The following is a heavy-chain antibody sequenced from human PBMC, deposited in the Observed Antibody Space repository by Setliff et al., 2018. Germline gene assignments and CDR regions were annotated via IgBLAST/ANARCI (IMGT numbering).Heavy chain of an antibody. CDR1: GGSISSSSYY. D-gene: IGHD6-13*01. Sequence: TSETLSLTCTVSGGSISSSSYYWGWIRQPPGKGLEWIGSIYYSGSTYYNPSLKSRVTISVDTSKNQFSLKLSSVTAADTAVYYCARRGRGSSWFDTLFDYWGQGTLVTVSS. CDR2: IYYSGST. J-gene: IGHJ4*02. V-gene: IGHV4-39*01. CDR3: ARRGRGSSWFDTLFDY.